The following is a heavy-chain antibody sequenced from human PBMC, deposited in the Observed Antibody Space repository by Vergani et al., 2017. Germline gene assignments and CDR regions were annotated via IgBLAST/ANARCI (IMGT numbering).Heavy chain of an antibody. CDR3: AKERQPKALSGYYGMDV. CDR2: ISSSGSTI. J-gene: IGHJ6*02. V-gene: IGHV3-48*03. Sequence: EVQLLESGGGLVQPGGSLRLSCAASGFTFSSYEMNWVRQAPGKGLEWVSYISSSGSTIYYADSVAGRFTISRDNAKNLLYLQMNSLRAEDTAVYYCAKERQPKALSGYYGMDVWGQGTTVTVSS. CDR1: GFTFSSYE. D-gene: IGHD2-2*01.